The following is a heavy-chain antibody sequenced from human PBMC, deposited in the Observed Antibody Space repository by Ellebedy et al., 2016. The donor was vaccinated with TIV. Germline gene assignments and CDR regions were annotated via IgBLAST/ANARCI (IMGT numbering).Heavy chain of an antibody. D-gene: IGHD3-16*02. CDR2: IIPIFGTT. J-gene: IGHJ6*02. CDR3: AKGDVSLDYYYGMNV. V-gene: IGHV1-69*13. Sequence: ASVKVSCKASGGTFSNSGISWVRQAPGHGLEWMAGIIPIFGTTNYAKKFQGRVTITADESTNIAYMELTSLRSEDTAVYYCAKGDVSLDYYYGMNVWGQGTMVTVSS. CDR1: GGTFSNSG.